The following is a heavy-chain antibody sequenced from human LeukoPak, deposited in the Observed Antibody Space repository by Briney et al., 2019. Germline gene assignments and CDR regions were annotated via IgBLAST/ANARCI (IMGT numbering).Heavy chain of an antibody. V-gene: IGHV6-1*01. D-gene: IGHD3-3*01. CDR1: GDIVSSNSAA. CDR2: TYYRSKWYN. J-gene: IGHJ5*02. CDR3: ARDPLYYDFWSGSHSDWFDP. Sequence: NPSQTLSLTCAISGDIVSSNSAAWNWIRQSPSRGLEWLGRTYYRSKWYNDYAVSVKSRITINPDTSKNQFSLQLNSVTPEDTAVYYCARDPLYYDFWSGSHSDWFDPWGQGTLVTVSS.